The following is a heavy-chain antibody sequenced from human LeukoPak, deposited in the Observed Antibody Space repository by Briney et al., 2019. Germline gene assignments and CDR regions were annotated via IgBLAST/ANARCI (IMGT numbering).Heavy chain of an antibody. Sequence: PSETLSLTCTVSGGSISSSSYYWGWIRQPPGKGLEWIGSIYYSGSTYYNPSLKSRVTISVDTSKNQFSLKLSSVTAADTAVYYCARQEPGSGSYGYWGQGTLVTVSS. CDR1: GGSISSSSYY. CDR3: ARQEPGSGSYGY. CDR2: IYYSGST. J-gene: IGHJ4*02. D-gene: IGHD3-10*01. V-gene: IGHV4-39*01.